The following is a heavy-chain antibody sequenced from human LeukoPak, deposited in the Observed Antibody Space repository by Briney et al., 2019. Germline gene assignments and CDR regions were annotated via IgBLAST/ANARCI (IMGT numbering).Heavy chain of an antibody. CDR2: INTNTGNP. V-gene: IGHV7-4-1*02. Sequence: ASVKVSCKASGYTFSIYSMSWVRQAPGQGLEWMGWINTNTGNPTYAQGFTGRFVFSLDTSVSTAYLQISSLKAEDTAVYYCARRGIAVAVDYWGQGTLVTVSS. J-gene: IGHJ4*02. D-gene: IGHD6-19*01. CDR3: ARRGIAVAVDY. CDR1: GYTFSIYS.